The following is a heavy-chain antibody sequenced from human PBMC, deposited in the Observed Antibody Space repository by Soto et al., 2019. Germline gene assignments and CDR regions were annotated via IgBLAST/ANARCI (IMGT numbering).Heavy chain of an antibody. CDR2: ISAYTGNT. D-gene: IGHD4-17*01. V-gene: IGHV1-18*01. CDR3: ARGTDYGDYYYYYGMDV. CDR1: GYTFTSYG. J-gene: IGHJ6*02. Sequence: QVQLVQSGAEVKKPGASVKVSCKASGYTFTSYGISWVRQAPGQGLEWMGWISAYTGNTNYAQKLQGRVTMTTDTSTSTAYMELRSLRSDYTAVYYCARGTDYGDYYYYYGMDVWGQGTTVTVSS.